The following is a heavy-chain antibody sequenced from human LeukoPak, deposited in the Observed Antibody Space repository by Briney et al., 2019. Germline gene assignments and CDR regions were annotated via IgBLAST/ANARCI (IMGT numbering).Heavy chain of an antibody. J-gene: IGHJ4*02. CDR2: ISGSGDTT. D-gene: IGHD6-6*01. Sequence: GGSLRLSYAASGFTFSSYTMSWVRQAPGKGLEWVSTISGSGDTTYSADSVKGRFTISRDNSKSTLYLQMNSLRAEDTAVYYCAKDRRYSTSAEDVDYWGQGTLVTVSS. CDR1: GFTFSSYT. CDR3: AKDRRYSTSAEDVDY. V-gene: IGHV3-23*01.